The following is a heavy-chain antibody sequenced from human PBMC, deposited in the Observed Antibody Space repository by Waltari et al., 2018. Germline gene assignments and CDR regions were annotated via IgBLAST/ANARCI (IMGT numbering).Heavy chain of an antibody. Sequence: EVQLLESGGGLVQPGGSLRLSCAASGFTFSSYGMSWVRQAPGKGREWVSAISGSGCSTYYADSVKGRFTISRDNSKNTLYLQMNSLRAEDTAVYYCAKGVQATYDFWSGYYPSDYWGQGNLVTVSS. CDR3: AKGVQATYDFWSGYYPSDY. D-gene: IGHD3-3*01. CDR1: GFTFSSYG. V-gene: IGHV3-23*01. J-gene: IGHJ4*02. CDR2: ISGSGCST.